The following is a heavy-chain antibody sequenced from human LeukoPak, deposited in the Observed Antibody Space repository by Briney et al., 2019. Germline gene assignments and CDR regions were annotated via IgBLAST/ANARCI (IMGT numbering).Heavy chain of an antibody. CDR1: GFTVSSNY. Sequence: PGGSLRLSCAASGFTVSSNYMSWVRQAPGKGLEWVSVIYSGGSTYYADSVKGRFTISRDNSKNTLYLQMNSLRAEDTAVYYCAKDRRGGYQLLFVDFWGQGTLVTVSS. D-gene: IGHD2-2*01. V-gene: IGHV3-53*05. J-gene: IGHJ4*02. CDR2: IYSGGST. CDR3: AKDRRGGYQLLFVDF.